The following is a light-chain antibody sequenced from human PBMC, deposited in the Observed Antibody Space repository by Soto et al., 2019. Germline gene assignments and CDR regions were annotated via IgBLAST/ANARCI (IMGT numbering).Light chain of an antibody. V-gene: IGKV1-5*01. Sequence: QMTQSPSTLSASVGDSVTITCRASQSINNWLAWYQQKPGKAPKVLVYDASSLESGVPSRFSGSGCGTEFTLTISSLQPDDFATYYCQQYNNYSTFGQGTKVDIK. CDR2: DAS. CDR3: QQYNNYST. J-gene: IGKJ1*01. CDR1: QSINNW.